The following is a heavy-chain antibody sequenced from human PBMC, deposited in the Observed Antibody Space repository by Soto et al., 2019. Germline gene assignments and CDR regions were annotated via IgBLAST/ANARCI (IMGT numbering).Heavy chain of an antibody. Sequence: PGGSLRLSCTASGFTFSSYAMTWFRQPPGKGLEWVSGISYRGGNIYDADSEKGRITSSRDNYKITLFLKINRLRAEDTAVYYCAKGGPRTRTYSWFDLWGPGTLVTVSS. D-gene: IGHD1-1*01. J-gene: IGHJ5*02. V-gene: IGHV3-23*01. CDR3: AKGGPRTRTYSWFDL. CDR1: GFTFSSYA. CDR2: ISYRGGNI.